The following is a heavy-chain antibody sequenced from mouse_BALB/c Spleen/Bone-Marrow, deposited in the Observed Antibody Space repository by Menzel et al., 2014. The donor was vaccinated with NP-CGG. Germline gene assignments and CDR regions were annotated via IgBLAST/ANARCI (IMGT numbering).Heavy chain of an antibody. D-gene: IGHD1-1*01. Sequence: QVQLKQSGAELAKPGASVKMPCKASGYTFTTYWMHWIKQRPGQGLEWIGYINPSTGYTEYNQKFKDKATLTADKSSSTAYMQLSSLTSEDSAVYYCARRGYYGTNYDFDFWGQGTTLTVSS. CDR1: GYTFTTYW. CDR3: ARRGYYGTNYDFDF. V-gene: IGHV1-7*01. CDR2: INPSTGYT. J-gene: IGHJ2*01.